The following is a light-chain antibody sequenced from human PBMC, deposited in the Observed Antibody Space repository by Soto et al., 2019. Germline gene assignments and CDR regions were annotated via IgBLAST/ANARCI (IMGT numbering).Light chain of an antibody. CDR3: LHYNTYPRT. V-gene: IGKV1-17*03. CDR2: AAS. J-gene: IGKJ2*01. CDR1: QGINNY. Sequence: DIQMTQSPSAMSASVGDRVTITCRASQGINNYLAWFQQKAGKVPKRLIYAASSLQSGVPSRFSGSGSGTEFTLTISSLQPEDSASYYCLHYNTYPRTFGQGTKLEIK.